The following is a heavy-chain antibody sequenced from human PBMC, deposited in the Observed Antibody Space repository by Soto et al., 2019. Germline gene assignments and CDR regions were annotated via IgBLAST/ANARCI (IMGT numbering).Heavy chain of an antibody. CDR3: AHREVIWFGELSSFPH. V-gene: IGHV2-5*02. Sequence: QITLKESGPTLVKPTQTLTLTCTFSGFSLSTSGVGVGWIRQPPGKALEWLALIYWDDDKRYSPSLKSRLTITKDTSKKQVVLTMTTMDPVDTATYYCAHREVIWFGELSSFPHWGQGTLVTVSS. J-gene: IGHJ1*01. D-gene: IGHD3-10*01. CDR1: GFSLSTSGVG. CDR2: IYWDDDK.